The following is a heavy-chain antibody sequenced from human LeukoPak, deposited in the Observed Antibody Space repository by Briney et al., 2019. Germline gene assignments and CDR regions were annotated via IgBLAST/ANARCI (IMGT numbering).Heavy chain of an antibody. CDR3: AKLADLLTGPYSPYNWFDS. CDR2: MNPNSGRT. J-gene: IGHJ5*01. D-gene: IGHD3-9*01. CDR1: GYTFTHYN. V-gene: IGHV1-8*01. Sequence: ASVKVSCKASGYTFTHYNSNWVRQATGQALEWLRWMNPNSGRTDYAQKFQGSVTMTRDTSTSTAYMDLSNLKSEDTAVYYCAKLADLLTGPYSPYNWFDSWGQGTLVTVSS.